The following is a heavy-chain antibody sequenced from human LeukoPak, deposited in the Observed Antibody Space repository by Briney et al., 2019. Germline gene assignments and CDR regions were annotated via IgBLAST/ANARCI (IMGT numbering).Heavy chain of an antibody. Sequence: PSETLSLTCAVSGGSISSGGYYWSWIRQHPGKGLEWIGYIYYSGSTYYNPSLKSRVTISVDTSKNQFSLKLSSVTAADTAVYYCARGGIPYSYDFWSGYYTGRGGDWFDPWGQGTLVTVSS. CDR2: IYYSGST. V-gene: IGHV4-31*11. CDR1: GGSISSGGYY. CDR3: ARGGIPYSYDFWSGYYTGRGGDWFDP. J-gene: IGHJ5*02. D-gene: IGHD3-3*01.